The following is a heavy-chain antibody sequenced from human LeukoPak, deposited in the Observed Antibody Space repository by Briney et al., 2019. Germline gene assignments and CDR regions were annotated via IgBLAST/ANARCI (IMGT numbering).Heavy chain of an antibody. Sequence: NPGGSLRLSCAASGFTFSSYSMNWVRQAPGKGLEWVSSISSSSSYIYYADSVKGRFTISRDNAKNSLYLQMNSLRTEDTAVYYCARDGRVGATPKYAFDIWGQGTMVTVSS. V-gene: IGHV3-21*01. J-gene: IGHJ3*02. CDR2: ISSSSSYI. D-gene: IGHD1-26*01. CDR3: ARDGRVGATPKYAFDI. CDR1: GFTFSSYS.